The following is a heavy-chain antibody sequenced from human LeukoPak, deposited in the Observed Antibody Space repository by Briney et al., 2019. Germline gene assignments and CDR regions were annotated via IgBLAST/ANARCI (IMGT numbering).Heavy chain of an antibody. D-gene: IGHD3-22*01. V-gene: IGHV4-4*07. CDR1: GGSISSYY. J-gene: IGHJ4*02. CDR3: ARDKYYYDSSGYYALDY. Sequence: PSETLSLTCTVSGGSISSYYWSWIRQHAGKGLEWIGRIYTSGSTNYNPSLKSRVTMSVDTSKNQFSLKLSSVTAADTAVYYCARDKYYYDSSGYYALDYWGQGTLVTVSS. CDR2: IYTSGST.